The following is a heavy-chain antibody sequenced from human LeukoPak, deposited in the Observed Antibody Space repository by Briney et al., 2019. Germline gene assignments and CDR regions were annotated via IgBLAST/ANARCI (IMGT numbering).Heavy chain of an antibody. D-gene: IGHD6-19*01. Sequence: ASVKVSCTASGYTFTGYYMHWVRQAPGQGLEWMGWINPNSGGTNYAQKFQGRVTMTRDTSISTAYMELSRLRSDDTAVYYCASPKPYSSHYYGMDVWGQGTTVTVSS. V-gene: IGHV1-2*02. CDR2: INPNSGGT. CDR3: ASPKPYSSHYYGMDV. CDR1: GYTFTGYY. J-gene: IGHJ6*02.